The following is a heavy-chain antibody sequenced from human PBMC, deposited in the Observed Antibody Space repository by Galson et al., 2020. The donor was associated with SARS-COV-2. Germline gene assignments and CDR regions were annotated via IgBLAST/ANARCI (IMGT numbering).Heavy chain of an antibody. CDR2: IYYSGST. J-gene: IGHJ6*02. Sequence: SYYWSWIRQPPGKGLEWIGYIYYSGSTNYNPSLKSRVTISVDTSKNQFSLKLSSVTAADTAVYYCARTDILTGYYYYGMDVWGQGTTVTVSS. V-gene: IGHV4-59*13. D-gene: IGHD3-9*01. CDR3: ARTDILTGYYYYGMDV. CDR1: SYY.